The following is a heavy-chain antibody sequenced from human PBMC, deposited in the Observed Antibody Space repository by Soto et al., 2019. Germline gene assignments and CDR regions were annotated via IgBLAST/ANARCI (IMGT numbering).Heavy chain of an antibody. CDR1: GFTFSSSA. D-gene: IGHD3-22*01. J-gene: IGHJ4*02. CDR3: ANHMESFYDSRGSV. Sequence: GGSLRLSCAASGFTFSSSAMSWVRQAPGKGLECVSSISNSGGRTEYADSVKGRFTISRDNSKNTLYLQMNSVRAQDTAVYYYANHMESFYDSRGSVWGQGT. CDR2: ISNSGGRT. V-gene: IGHV3-23*01.